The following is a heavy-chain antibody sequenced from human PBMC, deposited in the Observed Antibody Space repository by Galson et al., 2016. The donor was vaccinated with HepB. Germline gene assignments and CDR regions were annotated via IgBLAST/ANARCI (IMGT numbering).Heavy chain of an antibody. CDR1: GFNFRNFA. J-gene: IGHJ4*02. V-gene: IGHV3-23*01. D-gene: IGHD6-19*01. CDR2: VNNGGNP. CDR3: AKDHPSSGWPTFDH. Sequence: SLRLSCAASGFNFRNFAMSWVRQAAGKGLEWVASVNNGGNPYYADSVKGRFIVSRDNSQNTLELQLNSLRAEDTAVYYCAKDHPSSGWPTFDHWGPGTLVTVSS.